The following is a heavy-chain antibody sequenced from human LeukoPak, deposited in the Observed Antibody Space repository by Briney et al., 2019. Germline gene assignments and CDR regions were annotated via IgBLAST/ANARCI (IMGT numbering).Heavy chain of an antibody. V-gene: IGHV1-69*01. J-gene: IGHJ4*02. CDR3: ARSRVAGPGFDY. CDR2: IIPIFGTA. CDR1: GGTFSSYA. D-gene: IGHD6-19*01. Sequence: SVKASCKASGGTFSSYAISWVRQAPGQGLEWMGGIIPIFGTANYAQKFQGRVTITADEYTSTAYMELSSLRSEDTAVYYCARSRVAGPGFDYWGQGTLVTVSS.